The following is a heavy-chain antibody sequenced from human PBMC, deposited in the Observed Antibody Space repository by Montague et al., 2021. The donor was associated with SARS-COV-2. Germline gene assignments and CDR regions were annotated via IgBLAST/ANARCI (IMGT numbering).Heavy chain of an antibody. D-gene: IGHD1-20*01. Sequence: SETLSLTCTVSGGSISSSSYYWGWIRQPPGKGLEWIGSIYYSGSTYYNPSLKSRVTISVDTSKNQFYLKLSSVTAADTAVYYCARDQGYNWNYYYYYSMDVWGQGTTVPVS. J-gene: IGHJ6*02. CDR2: IYYSGST. CDR1: GGSISSSSYY. CDR3: ARDQGYNWNYYYYYSMDV. V-gene: IGHV4-39*07.